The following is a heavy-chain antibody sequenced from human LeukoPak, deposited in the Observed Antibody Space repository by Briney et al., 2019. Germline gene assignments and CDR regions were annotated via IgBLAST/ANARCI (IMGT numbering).Heavy chain of an antibody. CDR3: TRVGVLLWFGEPIRYFDH. V-gene: IGHV3-49*04. Sequence: GGSLRLSCAASGFTVNSNYMSWVRQAPGKGLEWVGFIRSKAYGGTTEYAASVKGRFTISRDDSKSIAYLQMNSLKTEDTAVYYCTRVGVLLWFGEPIRYFDHWGQGTLVTVSS. CDR2: IRSKAYGGTT. CDR1: GFTVNSNY. J-gene: IGHJ4*02. D-gene: IGHD3-10*01.